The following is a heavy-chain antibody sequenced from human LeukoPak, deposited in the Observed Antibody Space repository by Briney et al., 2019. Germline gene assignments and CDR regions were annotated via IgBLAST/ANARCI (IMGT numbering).Heavy chain of an antibody. Sequence: SETLSLTCAVYGGSFSGYYWSWIRQPPGKGLEWIGEINHSGSTNYNPSLKSRVTISVDTSKNQFSLKLSSVTAADTAVYYCARRRYFDWLHYDAFDIWGQGTMVTVSS. D-gene: IGHD3-9*01. V-gene: IGHV4-34*01. CDR3: ARRRYFDWLHYDAFDI. CDR1: GGSFSGYY. CDR2: INHSGST. J-gene: IGHJ3*02.